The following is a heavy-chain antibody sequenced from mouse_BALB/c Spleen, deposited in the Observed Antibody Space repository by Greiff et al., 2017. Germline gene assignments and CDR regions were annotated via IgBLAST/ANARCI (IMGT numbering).Heavy chain of an antibody. CDR1: GFTFSSYT. V-gene: IGHV5-12-2*01. CDR2: ISNGGGST. Sequence: VMLVESGGGLVQPGGSLKLSCAASGFTFSSYTMSWVRQTPEKRLEWVAYISNGGGSTYYPDTVKGRFTISRDNAKNTLYLQMSSLKSEDTAMYYCARQDKGFAYWGQGTLVTVSA. CDR3: ARQDKGFAY. J-gene: IGHJ3*01.